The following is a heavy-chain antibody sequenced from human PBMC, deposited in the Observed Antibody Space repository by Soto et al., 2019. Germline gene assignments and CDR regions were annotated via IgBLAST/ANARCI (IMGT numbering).Heavy chain of an antibody. CDR3: ARAGRVGYDIWTGLDYFDY. J-gene: IGHJ4*02. CDR2: ITAFNGNT. D-gene: IGHD3-9*01. V-gene: IGHV1-18*01. CDR1: GYTFTDYG. Sequence: ASVKVSCKASGYTFTDYGISWVRQAPGQGLQWMGWITAFNGNTKYAQQFQGRVTMTTDTSTSTAYMELSRLQSDDTAVYYCARAGRVGYDIWTGLDYFDYSGQGTLVTVSS.